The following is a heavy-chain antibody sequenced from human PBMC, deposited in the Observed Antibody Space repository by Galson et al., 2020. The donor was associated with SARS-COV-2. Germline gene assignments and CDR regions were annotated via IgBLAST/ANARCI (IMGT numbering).Heavy chain of an antibody. J-gene: IGHJ4*02. Sequence: QAGGSLRLSCAASGFTFSSHGMHWVRQAPGKGPEWVAVISYDGSNKYYADSVKGRFTISRDNSKNTLYLQMNSLRAEDTAVYYCARDGSGWYLGSWGQGTPVAVSS. V-gene: IGHV3-30*03. D-gene: IGHD6-19*01. CDR1: GFTFSSHG. CDR3: ARDGSGWYLGS. CDR2: ISYDGSNK.